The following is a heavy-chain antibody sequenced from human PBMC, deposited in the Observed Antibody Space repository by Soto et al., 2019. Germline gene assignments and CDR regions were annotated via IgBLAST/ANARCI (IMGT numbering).Heavy chain of an antibody. CDR1: GGSISNYY. D-gene: IGHD6-19*01. J-gene: IGHJ5*02. V-gene: IGHV4-59*01. CDR3: ARGGIAVAGRSWFDP. Sequence: QVQLQESGPGLVKPSETLSLTCTVSGGSISNYYWSWIRQPPGKGLECIGYIYYSGSTNYNPSLRRRVIISVETSKNQFSVKLSSVTAADTAVYYCARGGIAVAGRSWFDPWGQGTLVTVSS. CDR2: IYYSGST.